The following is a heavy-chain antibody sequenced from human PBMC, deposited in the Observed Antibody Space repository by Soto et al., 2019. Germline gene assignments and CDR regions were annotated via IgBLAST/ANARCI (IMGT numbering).Heavy chain of an antibody. CDR3: ARMASAGTLNWFDP. D-gene: IGHD6-13*01. CDR1: GYSFINFD. Sequence: QVQLVQSGAEVKEPGGSVRVSCKASGYSFINFDISWVRQAAGQGPEWLGWMNPGSGKTGYTSKFQGRVAMTRDAYTATSHLDLTSLTSDDTAVYYCARMASAGTLNWFDPWGAGTLVTVSS. CDR2: MNPGSGKT. V-gene: IGHV1-8*02. J-gene: IGHJ5*02.